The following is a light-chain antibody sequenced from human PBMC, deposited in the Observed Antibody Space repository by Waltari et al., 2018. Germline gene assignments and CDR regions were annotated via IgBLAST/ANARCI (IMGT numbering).Light chain of an antibody. CDR3: QSAHSNGSDVV. CDR1: ALSKQF. Sequence: SYELTQPPSVSVSPGQTARITCPGDALSKQFGYWYQQKSGRAPVLMLYPDSGRPSGIPERFSGSSSGTTVTLTISAVQPEDEADYYCQSAHSNGSDVVFGGGTKLTVL. CDR2: PDS. J-gene: IGLJ2*01. V-gene: IGLV3-25*03.